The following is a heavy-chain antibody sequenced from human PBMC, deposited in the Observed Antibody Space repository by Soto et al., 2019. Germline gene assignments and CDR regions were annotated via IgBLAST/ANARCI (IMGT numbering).Heavy chain of an antibody. V-gene: IGHV3-21*01. Sequence: EVQLVESGGGLVKPGGSLRLSCAASGFTFSSYSMNWVRQPPGKGLKWVSSISSSSSYIYYADSVKGRFTISRDNTKNSLYLQLHSLGAEDTAVYYCARFRCSGGSCNGGFDYWGQGTLVTVSS. CDR2: ISSSSSYI. CDR3: ARFRCSGGSCNGGFDY. CDR1: GFTFSSYS. D-gene: IGHD2-15*01. J-gene: IGHJ4*02.